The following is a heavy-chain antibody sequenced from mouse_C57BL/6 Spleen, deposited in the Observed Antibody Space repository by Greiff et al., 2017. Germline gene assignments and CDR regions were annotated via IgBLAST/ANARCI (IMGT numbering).Heavy chain of an antibody. CDR3: ARGSSGYYYYAMDY. V-gene: IGHV1-82*01. J-gene: IGHJ4*01. D-gene: IGHD3-2*02. CDR1: GYAFSSSW. Sequence: QVHVKQSGPELVKPGASVKISCKASGYAFSSSWMNWVKQRPGKGLEWIGRIYPGDGDTNYNGKFKGKATLTADKSSSTAYMQLSSLTSEDSAVYFCARGSSGYYYYAMDYWGQGTSVTVSS. CDR2: IYPGDGDT.